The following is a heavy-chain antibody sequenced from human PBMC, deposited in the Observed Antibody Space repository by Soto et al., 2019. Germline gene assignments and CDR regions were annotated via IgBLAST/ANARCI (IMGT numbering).Heavy chain of an antibody. Sequence: PGGSLRLSCAASGFTFRSYVMSWGRQAPGKGLEWVSGIDGSGGSTSYADSVKGRFTISRDNSKNTLHLQMNNLRDDDTAVYYCVREGGVPSAIGHYYYGMDVWGQGTAVTVSS. CDR2: IDGSGGST. V-gene: IGHV3-23*01. CDR3: VREGGVPSAIGHYYYGMDV. CDR1: GFTFRSYV. D-gene: IGHD2-2*02. J-gene: IGHJ6*02.